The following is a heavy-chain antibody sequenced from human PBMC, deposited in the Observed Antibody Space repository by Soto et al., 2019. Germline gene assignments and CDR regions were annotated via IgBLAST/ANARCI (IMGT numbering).Heavy chain of an antibody. CDR2: ISYDGSNK. J-gene: IGHJ4*02. CDR3: AKDIYRYSGSYYYVY. CDR1: GFTFSSYG. Sequence: GGSLRLSCAASGFTFSSYGMHWVRQAPGKGLEWVAVISYDGSNKYYADSVKGRFTISRDNSKNTLYLQMNSLRAEDTAVYYCAKDIYRYSGSYYYVYWGQGTLVTVSS. D-gene: IGHD1-26*01. V-gene: IGHV3-30*18.